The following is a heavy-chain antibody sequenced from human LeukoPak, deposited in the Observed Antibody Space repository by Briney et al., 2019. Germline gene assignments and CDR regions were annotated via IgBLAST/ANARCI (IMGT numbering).Heavy chain of an antibody. J-gene: IGHJ4*02. CDR1: GFTFSSYW. CDR2: IKQDGSGK. V-gene: IGHV3-7*01. D-gene: IGHD1-26*01. CDR3: ARDKVFYRYSGSYFH. Sequence: GGSLRLSCAASGFTFSSYWMSWVRQAPGKGLEWVANIKQDGSGKYYVDSVKGRFTISRDNAKNSLYLQMNSLRAEDTAVYYCARDKVFYRYSGSYFHWGQGTLVTVSS.